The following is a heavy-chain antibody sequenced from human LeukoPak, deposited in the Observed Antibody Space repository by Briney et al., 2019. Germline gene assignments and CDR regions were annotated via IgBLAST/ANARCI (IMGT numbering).Heavy chain of an antibody. Sequence: SETLSLTCTVSGGSISSYYWSWIRQPPGKGLEWIGYIYYNGSTNYNPSLKSRVTISVDTSKNQFSLKLSSVTAADTAVYYCARTVTIFEYYMDVWGKGTTVTVSS. CDR2: IYYNGST. CDR1: GGSISSYY. V-gene: IGHV4-59*01. J-gene: IGHJ6*03. CDR3: ARTVTIFEYYMDV. D-gene: IGHD3-3*01.